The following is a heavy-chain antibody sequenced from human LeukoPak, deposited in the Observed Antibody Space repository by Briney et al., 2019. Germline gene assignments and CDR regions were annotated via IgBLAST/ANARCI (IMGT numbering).Heavy chain of an antibody. CDR3: ARGGCVLWPYYYYGMDV. CDR1: GYTFTGYY. D-gene: IGHD6-19*01. Sequence: ASVKVSCKASGYTFTGYYMHWVRQAPGQGLEWMGWINPNSGGTNYAQKFQGRVTMTRDTSISTAYMELSRLRSDDTAVCYCARGGCVLWPYYYYGMDVWGQGTTVTVSS. J-gene: IGHJ6*02. CDR2: INPNSGGT. V-gene: IGHV1-2*02.